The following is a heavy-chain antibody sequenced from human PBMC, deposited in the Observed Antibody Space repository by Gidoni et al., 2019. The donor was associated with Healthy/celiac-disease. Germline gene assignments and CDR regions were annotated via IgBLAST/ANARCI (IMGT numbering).Heavy chain of an antibody. CDR1: GGSISSSSYY. D-gene: IGHD2-15*01. Sequence: QLQLQASGPGLVKPSETLSLTCTVSGGSISSSSYYWGWIRQPPGKGLELIGIIYDSGSPYYNPSLKRRVTISVDTSKNQFSLKLSSVTAADTAVYYCARTQVVSGGAFDIWGQGTMVTVSS. CDR3: ARTQVVSGGAFDI. CDR2: IYDSGSP. J-gene: IGHJ3*02. V-gene: IGHV4-39*01.